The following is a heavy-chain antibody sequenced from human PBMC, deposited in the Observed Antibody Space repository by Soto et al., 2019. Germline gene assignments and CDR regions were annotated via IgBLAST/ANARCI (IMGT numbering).Heavy chain of an antibody. V-gene: IGHV4-59*08. D-gene: IGHD2-15*01. CDR1: GGSISSYY. CDR2: IYYSGST. J-gene: IGHJ5*02. Sequence: ASETLSLTCTVSGGSISSYYWSWIRQPPGKGLEWIGYIYYSGSTNYNPSLKSRVTISVDTSKNQFSLKLSSVTAADTAVYYCARHGGYCSGGSCKDWFDPWGQGTLVTVSS. CDR3: ARHGGYCSGGSCKDWFDP.